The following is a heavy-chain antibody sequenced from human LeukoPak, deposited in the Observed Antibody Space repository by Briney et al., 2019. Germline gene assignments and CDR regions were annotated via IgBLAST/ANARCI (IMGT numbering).Heavy chain of an antibody. CDR3: AKELDYGGNSPFHY. D-gene: IGHD4-23*01. CDR1: RFTFSDYG. Sequence: GGSLRLSCTASRFTFSDYGMHWVRQAPGKGLEWVAFIPYDGSNKYYADSVKGRFTISRDNSKNTLYLQMNSLRAEDTAVYYCAKELDYGGNSPFHYWGQGTLVTVSS. J-gene: IGHJ4*02. V-gene: IGHV3-30*02. CDR2: IPYDGSNK.